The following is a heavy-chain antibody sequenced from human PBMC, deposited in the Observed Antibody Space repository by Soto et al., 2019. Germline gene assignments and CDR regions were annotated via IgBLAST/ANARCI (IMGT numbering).Heavy chain of an antibody. Sequence: GGSLRLSCAASGFTFSSYGMHWVRQAPGKGLEWVAVISYDGSNKYYADSVKGRFTISRDNSKNTLYLQMNSLRAEDTAVYYCAKEEGYSYGAHNSHYYYGMDVWGQGTTVTVSS. V-gene: IGHV3-30*18. CDR2: ISYDGSNK. CDR3: AKEEGYSYGAHNSHYYYGMDV. D-gene: IGHD5-18*01. J-gene: IGHJ6*02. CDR1: GFTFSSYG.